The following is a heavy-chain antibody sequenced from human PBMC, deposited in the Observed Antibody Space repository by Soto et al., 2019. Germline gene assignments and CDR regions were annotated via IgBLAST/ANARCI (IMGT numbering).Heavy chain of an antibody. D-gene: IGHD3-3*01. CDR1: GFTFSRYA. V-gene: IGHV3-23*01. J-gene: IGHJ6*02. CDR3: AKGKAIFGVVRRDYYYYGMDV. CDR2: ISGSGGST. Sequence: GGSLRLSCAASGFTFSRYAMSWVRQAPGKGLEWVSAISGSGGSTYYADSVKGRFTISRDNSKNTLYLQMNSLRAEDTAVYYCAKGKAIFGVVRRDYYYYGMDVWGQGTTVTVSS.